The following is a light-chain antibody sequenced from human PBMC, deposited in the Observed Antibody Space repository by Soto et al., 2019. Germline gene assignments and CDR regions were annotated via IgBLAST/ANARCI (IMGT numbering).Light chain of an antibody. Sequence: DIQMTQSPSSLSASIVDRVTITFRASQAIGDDLGWYQQKPGKAPNRLVYAASRLQSGVPPRFSGSGSGTEFTLTISSLQPEDFATYYCQQYNSYWTFGQGTKVDIK. J-gene: IGKJ1*01. V-gene: IGKV1-17*01. CDR3: QQYNSYWT. CDR1: QAIGDD. CDR2: AAS.